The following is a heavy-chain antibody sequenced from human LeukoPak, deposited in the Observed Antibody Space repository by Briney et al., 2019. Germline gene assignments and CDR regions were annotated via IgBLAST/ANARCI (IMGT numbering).Heavy chain of an antibody. Sequence: PGRSLRLSCAASGFTFSSYAVSWVRQAPGKGLEWVSAISGSGGSTYYADSVKGRFTISRDSSRNTLFLHMNTLRAEDTAIYYCAKDRTVGASYWYFDLWGRGTLVTVSS. CDR2: ISGSGGST. D-gene: IGHD1-26*01. J-gene: IGHJ2*01. CDR1: GFTFSSYA. V-gene: IGHV3-23*01. CDR3: AKDRTVGASYWYFDL.